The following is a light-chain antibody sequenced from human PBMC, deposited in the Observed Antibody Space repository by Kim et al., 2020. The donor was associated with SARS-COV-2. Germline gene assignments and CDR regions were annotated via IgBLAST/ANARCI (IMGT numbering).Light chain of an antibody. Sequence: PGDRVTHSTTARGYVNSHVAGYQQKPGQPPRLLIYCAATSATGTPARFSGSVSGTEFTLTISSLQPEDFAVYFCQQYSGWPPGVTFGGGTKVDIK. CDR2: CAA. V-gene: IGKV3-15*01. CDR1: GYVNSH. CDR3: QQYSGWPPGVT. J-gene: IGKJ4*01.